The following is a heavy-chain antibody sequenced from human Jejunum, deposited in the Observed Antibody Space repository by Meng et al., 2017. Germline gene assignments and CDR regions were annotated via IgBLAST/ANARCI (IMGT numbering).Heavy chain of an antibody. V-gene: IGHV6-1*01. CDR1: GDSVSSNSAG. D-gene: IGHD1-26*01. CDR2: TYYRSKWYI. J-gene: IGHJ4*02. Sequence: QIQLQQSGPGLVKPSQTLSPPCAISGDSVSSNSAGWNWIRQSPSRGLEWLGRTYYRSKWYIDYAVSVKSRITINPDTSKNQFSLHLNSVTPEDTAVYYCAGGGLVRSTRGYFDYWGQGTLVTVSS. CDR3: AGGGLVRSTRGYFDY.